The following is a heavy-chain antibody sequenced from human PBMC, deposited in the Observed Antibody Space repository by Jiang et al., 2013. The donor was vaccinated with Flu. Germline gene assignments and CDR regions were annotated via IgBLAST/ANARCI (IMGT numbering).Heavy chain of an antibody. V-gene: IGHV1-46*01. D-gene: IGHD4-11*01. CDR3: ARDRPTVTMSGYYYYGMDV. CDR1: GYTFTSYY. J-gene: IGHJ6*02. Sequence: QLVESGAEVKKPGASVKVSCKASGYTFTSYYMHWVRQAPGQGLEWMGIINPSGGRTSYAQKFQGRVTMTRDTSTSTVYMELSSLRSEDTAVYYCARDRPTVTMSGYYYYGMDVWGQGTTVTVSS. CDR2: INPSGGRT.